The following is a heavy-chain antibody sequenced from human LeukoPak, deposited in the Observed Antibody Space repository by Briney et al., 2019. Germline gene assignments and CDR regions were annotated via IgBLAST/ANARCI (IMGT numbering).Heavy chain of an antibody. CDR3: ARDGSPNYGYYAFFDN. CDR1: GFTFSGHS. CDR2: ITSTATHT. V-gene: IGHV3-21*01. Sequence: PGGSLRLSCATSGFTFSGHSMSWVRQAPGKGLEWVSSITSTATHTYYADSVKGRFTISRDNAKDSLILQTSSLTVADTGIYYCARDGSPNYGYYAFFDNWGQETLVTVSS. J-gene: IGHJ4*02. D-gene: IGHD1-26*01.